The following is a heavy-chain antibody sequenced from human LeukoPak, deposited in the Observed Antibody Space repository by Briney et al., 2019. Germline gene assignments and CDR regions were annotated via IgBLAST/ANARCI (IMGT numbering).Heavy chain of an antibody. CDR2: IKQDGSEK. D-gene: IGHD6-13*01. Sequence: PGGSLRLSCVASGFTFSTYWMSWVRQAPGNGLEWVANIKQDGSEKYYVDSVKGRFTISRDNAKNSLYLQMNSLRAEDTAVYYCARVYLGSSPDVDYWGQGTLVTVSS. V-gene: IGHV3-7*01. CDR3: ARVYLGSSPDVDY. CDR1: GFTFSTYW. J-gene: IGHJ4*02.